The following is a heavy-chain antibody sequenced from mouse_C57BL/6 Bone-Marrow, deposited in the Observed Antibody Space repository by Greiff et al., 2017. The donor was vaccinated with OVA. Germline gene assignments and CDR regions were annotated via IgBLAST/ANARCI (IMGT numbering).Heavy chain of an antibody. CDR2: IDPSDSYT. J-gene: IGHJ2*01. D-gene: IGHD2-5*01. CDR1: GYTFTSYW. CDR3: ARGGNYSSYYFDD. V-gene: IGHV1-50*01. Sequence: VQLQQPGAELVKPGASVKLSCKASGYTFTSYWMQWVKQRPGQGLEWIGEIDPSDSYTNYNQKFKGKATLTVDTSSSTAYMQLSSLTSEDSAVYYCARGGNYSSYYFDDWGQGTTLTVSS.